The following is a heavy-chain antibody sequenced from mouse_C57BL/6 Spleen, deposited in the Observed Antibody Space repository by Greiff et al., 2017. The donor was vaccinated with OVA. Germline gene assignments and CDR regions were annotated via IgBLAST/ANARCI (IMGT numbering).Heavy chain of an antibody. CDR2: IDPENGDT. V-gene: IGHV14-4*01. CDR1: GLNIKDDY. Sequence: VQLQQSGAELVRPGASVKLSCTASGLNIKDDYMHWVKQRPEQGLEWIGWIDPENGDTEYASKFQGKATITADTSSNTAYLQLSSLTSEDTAVYYCTTDNYGSSYGDYWGQGTTLTVSS. J-gene: IGHJ2*01. D-gene: IGHD1-1*01. CDR3: TTDNYGSSYGDY.